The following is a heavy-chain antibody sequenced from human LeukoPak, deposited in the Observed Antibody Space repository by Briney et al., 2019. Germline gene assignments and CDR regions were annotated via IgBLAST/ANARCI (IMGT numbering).Heavy chain of an antibody. J-gene: IGHJ4*02. D-gene: IGHD3-10*01. CDR2: IKPDGSEK. CDR3: VRDSLIRGVIYGFVGY. CDR1: RFTFSDYY. V-gene: IGHV3-7*01. Sequence: QPGGSLRLSCAASRFTFSDYYMSWIRQAPGKGLEWVANIKPDGSEKYYVDSVKGRFTISRDNAKNSLYLQMNSLRAEDTAVYYCVRDSLIRGVIYGFVGYWGQGTLVTVSS.